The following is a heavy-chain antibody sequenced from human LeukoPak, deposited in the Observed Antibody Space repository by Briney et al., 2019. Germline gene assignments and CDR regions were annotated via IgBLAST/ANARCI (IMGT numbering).Heavy chain of an antibody. J-gene: IGHJ4*02. D-gene: IGHD2-15*01. Sequence: ASVKVSCKASGGTFRSYGFGWVRQAPGQGLEWVGGIIPVLRQAKSAQKFQGRVTITADESTSTAFLELSSLISEDTAVYYCATSRRGYLSFFDYFDSWGQGTLVTVSS. CDR3: ATSRRGYLSFFDYFDS. CDR2: IIPVLRQA. V-gene: IGHV1-69*13. CDR1: GGTFRSYG.